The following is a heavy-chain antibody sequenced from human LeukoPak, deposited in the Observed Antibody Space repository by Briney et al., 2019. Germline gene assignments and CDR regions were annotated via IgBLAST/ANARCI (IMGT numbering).Heavy chain of an antibody. Sequence: ASVNVSCKASGYTFTHYYVHWVRQAPGQGLEWMGWINPNSGGTSYAQKFQGRVTMTRDTSISTAYMELSRLRSDDTAVYYCAREGPIVGATHLVDYWGQGTLVTVSS. D-gene: IGHD1-26*01. CDR2: INPNSGGT. J-gene: IGHJ4*02. CDR3: AREGPIVGATHLVDY. V-gene: IGHV1-2*02. CDR1: GYTFTHYY.